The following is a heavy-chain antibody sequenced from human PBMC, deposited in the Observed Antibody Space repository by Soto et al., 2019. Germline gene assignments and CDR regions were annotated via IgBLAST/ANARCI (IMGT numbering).Heavy chain of an antibody. CDR1: GGSISSSSYY. CDR2: IYYSGST. V-gene: IGHV4-39*01. J-gene: IGHJ5*02. CDR3: ARPRGIAAAGTWFDP. D-gene: IGHD6-13*01. Sequence: QLQLQESGPGLVKPSETLSLTCTVSGGSISSSSYYWGWIRQPPGKGLEWIGSIYYSGSTYYNPSLKSRVTISVDTSKNQFSLKLSSVTAADTAVYYCARPRGIAAAGTWFDPWGQGTLVTVSS.